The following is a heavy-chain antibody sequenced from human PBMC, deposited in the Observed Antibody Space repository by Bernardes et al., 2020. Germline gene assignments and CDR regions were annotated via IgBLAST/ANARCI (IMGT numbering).Heavy chain of an antibody. V-gene: IGHV4-59*01. D-gene: IGHD4-17*01. CDR3: ARDGDYGDYDVYFDL. CDR1: GGSISSYY. J-gene: IGHJ2*01. Sequence: TLSLTCTVSGGSISSYYWSWIRQPPGKGLEWIGYIYYSGSTNYNPSLKSRVTISVDTSKNQFSLKLSSVTAADTAVYYCARDGDYGDYDVYFDLWGRGTLVTVSS. CDR2: IYYSGST.